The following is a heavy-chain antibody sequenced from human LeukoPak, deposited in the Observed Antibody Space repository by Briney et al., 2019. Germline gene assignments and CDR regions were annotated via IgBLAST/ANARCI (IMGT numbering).Heavy chain of an antibody. CDR1: GGSISSYY. V-gene: IGHV4-59*08. D-gene: IGHD2-2*01. J-gene: IGHJ3*02. Sequence: SETLSLTCTVSGGSISSYYWSWIRQPPGKGLEWIGYIYYSGSTNYNPSLKSRVTISVDTSKNQFSLKLSSVTAADTAVYYCARHVATSAPNRIDAFDISGQGTMVTVSS. CDR2: IYYSGST. CDR3: ARHVATSAPNRIDAFDI.